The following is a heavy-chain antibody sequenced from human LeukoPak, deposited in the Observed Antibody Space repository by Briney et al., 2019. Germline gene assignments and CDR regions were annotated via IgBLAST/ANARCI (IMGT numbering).Heavy chain of an antibody. J-gene: IGHJ5*02. CDR1: GFTFSSYS. D-gene: IGHD3-3*01. CDR2: IIGSGGST. CDR3: AKSYDFGSGYST. V-gene: IGHV3-23*01. Sequence: PGGSLRLSCAASGFTFSSYSMSWVRQAPGKGLEWASAIIGSGGSTYYEDSVKGRFTISRDNSNNTLYLQLNSLRAEDTAVFYCAKSYDFGSGYSTWGQGDPGTASS.